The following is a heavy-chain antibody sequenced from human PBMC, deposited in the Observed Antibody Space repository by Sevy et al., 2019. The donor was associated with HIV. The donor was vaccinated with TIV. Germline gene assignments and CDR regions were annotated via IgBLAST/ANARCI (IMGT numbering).Heavy chain of an antibody. V-gene: IGHV1-69*13. J-gene: IGHJ3*02. CDR1: GGTFSSYA. CDR3: ARESSSWPTEQAFDI. CDR2: IIPIFGTA. Sequence: SVKVSCKASGGTFSSYAISWVRQAPGQGLEWMGGIIPIFGTANYAQKFQGRVTITADESTSTAYMELSSLRSEDTAVYYCARESSSWPTEQAFDIWGQWTMVTVSS. D-gene: IGHD6-13*01.